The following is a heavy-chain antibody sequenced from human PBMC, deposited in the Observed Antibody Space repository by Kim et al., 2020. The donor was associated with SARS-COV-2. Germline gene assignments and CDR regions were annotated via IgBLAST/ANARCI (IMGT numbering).Heavy chain of an antibody. D-gene: IGHD1-7*01. V-gene: IGHV3-11*06. J-gene: IGHJ4*02. CDR1: GFTFSDYY. CDR3: ARTLRTLNWNYGGTYYFDY. Sequence: GGSLRLSCAASGFTFSDYYMSWIRQAPGKGLEWVSYISSSSSYTNYADSVKGRFTISRDNAKNSLYLQMNSLRAEDTAVYYCARTLRTLNWNYGGTYYFDYWGQGTLVTVSS. CDR2: ISSSSSYT.